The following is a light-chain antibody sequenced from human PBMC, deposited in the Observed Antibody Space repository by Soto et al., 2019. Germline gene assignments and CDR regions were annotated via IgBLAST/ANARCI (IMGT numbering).Light chain of an antibody. CDR3: LHYGGSPLT. CDR1: QSVNSDY. J-gene: IGKJ5*01. V-gene: IGKV3-20*01. Sequence: EIVLTQSPGPLSLSPGERATLSCRASQSVNSDYLAWFQQKPGQAPRPLIYGASTRTTGIPDRFSGSRSGTDCTLTIGRLEPGDVAVYYCLHYGGSPLTLGQGTRLEIK. CDR2: GAS.